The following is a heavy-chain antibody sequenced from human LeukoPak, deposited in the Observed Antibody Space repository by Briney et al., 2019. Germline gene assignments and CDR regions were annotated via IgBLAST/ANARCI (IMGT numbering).Heavy chain of an antibody. CDR1: GGTFSSYA. CDR2: IIPIFGTA. Sequence: GASVKVSCKASGGTFSSYAISWVRQAPGQGLEWMGGIIPIFGTANYAQKFQGRVTITADESTSTAYMELSSLRSEDTAVYYCARDYTMVRGVVPFDYWGQGTLVTVPS. D-gene: IGHD3-10*01. V-gene: IGHV1-69*13. CDR3: ARDYTMVRGVVPFDY. J-gene: IGHJ4*02.